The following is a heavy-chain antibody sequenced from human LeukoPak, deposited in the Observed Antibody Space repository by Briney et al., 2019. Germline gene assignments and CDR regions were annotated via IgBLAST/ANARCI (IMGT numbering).Heavy chain of an antibody. J-gene: IGHJ3*02. Sequence: GRSLRLSCAASGFTFSSYGMHWVRQAPGKGLEWVAVISYDGSNKYYADSVKGRFTISRDNSKNTLYLQMNSLRAEDTAVYYCAREVPSSSTLGGAFDIWGQGTMVTVSS. V-gene: IGHV3-30*03. CDR2: ISYDGSNK. D-gene: IGHD6-13*01. CDR3: AREVPSSSTLGGAFDI. CDR1: GFTFSSYG.